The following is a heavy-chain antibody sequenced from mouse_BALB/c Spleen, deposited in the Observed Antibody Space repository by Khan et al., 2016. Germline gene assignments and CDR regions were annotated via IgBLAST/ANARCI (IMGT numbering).Heavy chain of an antibody. CDR3: ASYYGSSYDYFDY. CDR1: GYTFTSYW. D-gene: IGHD1-1*01. CDR2: IYPGDGDT. J-gene: IGHJ2*01. V-gene: IGHV1-87*01. Sequence: QVQLKPSGAELARPGASVKLSCKASGYTFTSYWMQWVKQRPGQGLEWIGAIYPGDGDTRYTQKFKGKATLTADKSSSTAYMQLSSLASEDSAVYYCASYYGSSYDYFDYWGQGTTLTVSS.